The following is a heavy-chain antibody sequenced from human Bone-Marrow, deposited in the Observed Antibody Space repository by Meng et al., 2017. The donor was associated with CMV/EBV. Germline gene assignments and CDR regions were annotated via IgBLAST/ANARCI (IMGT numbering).Heavy chain of an antibody. V-gene: IGHV3-30*04. CDR3: AKGNEKWLQWGY. D-gene: IGHD5-24*01. CDR2: ISYDGSNK. CDR1: GFTFSSYS. Sequence: GGSLRLSCAASGFTFSSYSMHWVRQVPGQGREWVAVISYDGSNKYYADSVRGRFTISRDNSKNMLYLQMNSLRAEDTAVYYCAKGNEKWLQWGYWGQRTLVTVSS. J-gene: IGHJ4*02.